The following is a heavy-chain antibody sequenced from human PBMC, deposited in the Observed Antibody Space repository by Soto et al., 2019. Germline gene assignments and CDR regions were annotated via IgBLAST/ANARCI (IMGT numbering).Heavy chain of an antibody. J-gene: IGHJ6*02. CDR3: AKGSAILTGYDDYYYYYGMDV. Sequence: GGSLRLSCAASGFTFSSYAMSWVRQAPGKGLEWVSAISGSGGSTYYADSVKGRFTISRDNSKNTLYLQMNSLRAEDTAVYYCAKGSAILTGYDDYYYYYGMDVWGQGTTVTVSS. CDR2: ISGSGGST. CDR1: GFTFSSYA. V-gene: IGHV3-23*01. D-gene: IGHD3-9*01.